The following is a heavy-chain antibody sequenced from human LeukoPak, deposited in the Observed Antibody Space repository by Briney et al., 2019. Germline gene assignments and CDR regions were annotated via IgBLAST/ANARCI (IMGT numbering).Heavy chain of an antibody. V-gene: IGHV3-66*02. CDR1: GFTVSSNY. D-gene: IGHD6-6*01. Sequence: AGSLRLSCAASGFTVSSNYMSWVRQAPGKGLEWVSIIYSGGSTYYADSVKGRFTISRDNPKNTLYLQMNSLRAEDTAVYYCAREDEYSSSSGYYYYYMDVCGKGTTVTVSS. J-gene: IGHJ6*03. CDR2: IYSGGST. CDR3: AREDEYSSSSGYYYYYMDV.